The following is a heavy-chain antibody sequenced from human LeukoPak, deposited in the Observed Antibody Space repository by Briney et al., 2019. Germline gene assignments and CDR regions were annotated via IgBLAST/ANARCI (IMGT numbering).Heavy chain of an antibody. J-gene: IGHJ4*02. Sequence: GGSLRLYCAASGFTFSSYVMSWVRQAPGKGLEWVSSISSSGGSTYYADSVKGRFTISRDNSKNTLCLQMNSLRAEDTAVYYCAKDLGGCGTECYSYWGQGTLVTVSS. CDR1: GFTFSSYV. CDR2: ISSSGGST. D-gene: IGHD2-21*01. V-gene: IGHV3-23*01. CDR3: AKDLGGCGTECYSY.